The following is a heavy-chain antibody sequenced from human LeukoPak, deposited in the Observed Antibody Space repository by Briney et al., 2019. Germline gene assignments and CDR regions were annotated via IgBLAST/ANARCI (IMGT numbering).Heavy chain of an antibody. D-gene: IGHD6-6*01. CDR1: GFTFSSYA. CDR3: VKDRVAAPPPSFFDY. V-gene: IGHV3-64D*09. J-gene: IGHJ4*02. CDR2: LSSNGGST. Sequence: GGSLRLSFAASGFTFSSYAMHWVRQAPGRGLEYVSALSSNGGSTKYADSLEGRFTISRDNSQNTLYLQMSSLRAEDTAVYYCVKDRVAAPPPSFFDYWGQGTLVTVSS.